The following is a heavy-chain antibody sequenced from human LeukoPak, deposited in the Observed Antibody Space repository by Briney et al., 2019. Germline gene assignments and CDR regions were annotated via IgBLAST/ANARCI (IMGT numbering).Heavy chain of an antibody. J-gene: IGHJ4*02. CDR2: INPSGGST. CDR3: ARESTVTTNDY. CDR1: GYTFTSYY. D-gene: IGHD4-17*01. V-gene: IGHV1-46*01. Sequence: ASAKVSCKASGYTFTSYYMHWVRQAPGQGLEWMGIINPSGGSTSYAQKFQGRVTMTRDASTSTVYMELSSLRSEDAAVYYCARESTVTTNDYWGQGTLVTVSS.